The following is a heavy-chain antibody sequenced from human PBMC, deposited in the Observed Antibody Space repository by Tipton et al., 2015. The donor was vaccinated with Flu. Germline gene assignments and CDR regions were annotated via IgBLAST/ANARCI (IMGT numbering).Heavy chain of an antibody. CDR3: ASSYSSGWYGSGAFDI. Sequence: TLSLTCTVSGDSISSSSYYWGWIRQPPGKGLEWIGSIYYSGNTYYNPSLKSRVTISVDTSKNQFSLKLSSVTAADTAVYYCASSYSSGWYGSGAFDIWGQGTMVTVSS. V-gene: IGHV4-39*07. CDR1: GDSISSSSYY. D-gene: IGHD6-19*01. J-gene: IGHJ3*02. CDR2: IYYSGNT.